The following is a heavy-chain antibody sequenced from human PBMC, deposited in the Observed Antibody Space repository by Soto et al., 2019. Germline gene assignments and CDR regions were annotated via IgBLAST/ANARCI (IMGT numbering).Heavy chain of an antibody. Sequence: SETLSLTCTVSGGSVSSDYYYWSWIRQTPGKRLEWIAFVYYSGSANYNPSLKSRVTMSADTSKNQFSLKLTSVTAADTAVYYCARTAMATMFFDYWGRGTLVTVSS. D-gene: IGHD5-12*01. J-gene: IGHJ4*02. CDR2: VYYSGSA. CDR3: ARTAMATMFFDY. V-gene: IGHV4-61*01. CDR1: GGSVSSDYYY.